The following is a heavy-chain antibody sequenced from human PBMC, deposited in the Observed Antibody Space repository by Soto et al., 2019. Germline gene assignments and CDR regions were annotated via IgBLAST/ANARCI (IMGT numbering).Heavy chain of an antibody. Sequence: SETLSLTCTVSGGSISSSSYYWGWIRQPPGKGLEWIGSIYYSGSTYYNPSLKSRVTISVDTSKNQFSLKLSSVTAADTAVYYCARLHGVAAAGTDWGQGTLVTVSS. D-gene: IGHD6-13*01. V-gene: IGHV4-39*01. CDR2: IYYSGST. CDR1: GGSISSSSYY. J-gene: IGHJ4*02. CDR3: ARLHGVAAAGTD.